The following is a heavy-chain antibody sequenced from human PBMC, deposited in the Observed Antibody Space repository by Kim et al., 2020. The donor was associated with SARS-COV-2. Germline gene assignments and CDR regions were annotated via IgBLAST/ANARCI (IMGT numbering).Heavy chain of an antibody. CDR2: IHPASGHT. CDR3: VKEEIAPGPYNRFDP. Sequence: SETLSLTCTVSGASINSYYWNWIRQPAGKGLEWIGRIHPASGHTKYNPSLKSRVTKSADTSNNQFSLMLESVSAADTAVYYCVKEEIAPGPYNRFDPWGQGALVTVSS. J-gene: IGHJ5*02. V-gene: IGHV4-4*07. D-gene: IGHD2-2*01. CDR1: GASINSYY.